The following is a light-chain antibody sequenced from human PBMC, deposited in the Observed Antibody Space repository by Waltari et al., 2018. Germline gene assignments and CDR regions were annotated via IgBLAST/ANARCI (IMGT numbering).Light chain of an antibody. CDR2: AAS. J-gene: IGKJ1*01. CDR3: QQSYSRPRT. Sequence: DIQMTQSPSSLSASVGDRVTTTCRASQSISSYLNWYQQKPGQAPKLLIYAASSLQSGVPSRFSGSGSGTDITLTISSLQPEDFATYYCQQSYSRPRTFGQGTKVEIK. CDR1: QSISSY. V-gene: IGKV1-39*01.